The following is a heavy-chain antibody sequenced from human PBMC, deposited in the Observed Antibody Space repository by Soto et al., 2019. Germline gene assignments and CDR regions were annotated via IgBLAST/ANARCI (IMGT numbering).Heavy chain of an antibody. Sequence: QVQLQESGPGLVKPPQTLSLTCTVSGGSISSVGHYWTWIRQPPGKGLEWIGSIYHTGSTYYSPPLRSRLTISVDTSKSQFSLRLNSVTAADTAVYYCARATGTLRSRNCDYWGQGTLVTVSS. D-gene: IGHD3-9*01. V-gene: IGHV4-31*03. J-gene: IGHJ4*02. CDR2: IYHTGST. CDR3: ARATGTLRSRNCDY. CDR1: GGSISSVGHY.